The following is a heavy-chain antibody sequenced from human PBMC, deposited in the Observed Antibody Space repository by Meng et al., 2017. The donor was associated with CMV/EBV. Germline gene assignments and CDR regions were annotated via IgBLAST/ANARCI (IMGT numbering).Heavy chain of an antibody. CDR2: INRDGRTT. J-gene: IGHJ4*02. CDR1: GFSLSSNW. Sequence: LSCAASGFSLSSNWIHWVRQAPGKGLVWVSRINRDGRTTNYAGSVRGRFTISRDSAKNTLYLQMNSLRAEETAVYYCARDFVGATEYWGQGTLVTVSS. V-gene: IGHV3-74*01. CDR3: ARDFVGATEY. D-gene: IGHD1-26*01.